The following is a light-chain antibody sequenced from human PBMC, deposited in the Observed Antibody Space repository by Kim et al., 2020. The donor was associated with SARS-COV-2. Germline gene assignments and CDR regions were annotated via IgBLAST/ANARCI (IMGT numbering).Light chain of an antibody. V-gene: IGKV3-20*01. CDR1: QSFSSTY. J-gene: IGKJ4*01. Sequence: IVLTQSPGTLSLSPGERATLSCRASQSFSSTYLAWYQQRPGQAPRLLIYGASSRATGIPDRFSGSGSGTDFTLTISRLEPEDFAVYYCQQYSSSPLTFGGGTKVDIK. CDR3: QQYSSSPLT. CDR2: GAS.